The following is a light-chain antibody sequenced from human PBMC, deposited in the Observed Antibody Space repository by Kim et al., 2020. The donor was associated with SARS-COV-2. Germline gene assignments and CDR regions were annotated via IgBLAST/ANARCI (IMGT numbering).Light chain of an antibody. Sequence: LAPGEGATPSCRASHSVNSRFLAWYQQKPGQAPRLVIYAASSRATGIPERFSGSGSGTDFTLTISRLEPDDFGMYYCQQYGSSITFGGGTKVDIK. CDR3: QQYGSSIT. V-gene: IGKV3-20*01. J-gene: IGKJ4*01. CDR1: HSVNSRF. CDR2: AAS.